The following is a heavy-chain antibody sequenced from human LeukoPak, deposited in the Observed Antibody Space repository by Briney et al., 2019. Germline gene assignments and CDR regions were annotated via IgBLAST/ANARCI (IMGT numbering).Heavy chain of an antibody. CDR2: IYPDDSDT. D-gene: IGHD2-8*01. Sequence: GESLKISCKGSGHSFTNSWIAWVRQKSGKGLEWTGIIYPDDSDTRYSPSFQGQVTISVDKSISTAYLQWCSLRASDTAMYYCARGAADCANGICYSYNWFDPWGQGTLVTVSS. V-gene: IGHV5-51*01. CDR1: GHSFTNSW. J-gene: IGHJ5*02. CDR3: ARGAADCANGICYSYNWFDP.